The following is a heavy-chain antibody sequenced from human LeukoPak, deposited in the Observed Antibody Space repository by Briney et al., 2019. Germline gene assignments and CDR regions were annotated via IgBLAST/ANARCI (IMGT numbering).Heavy chain of an antibody. D-gene: IGHD6-19*01. J-gene: IGHJ5*02. V-gene: IGHV3-21*01. CDR1: GFTFSSYS. CDR3: ARGSSGWYPNWFDP. CDR2: ISSGSGYI. Sequence: PGGSLRLSCAASGFTFSSYSMNWVRQAPGKGLEWVSSISSGSGYIYYGDSVKGRFTISRDNAKNSLYLQMNILRDEDTGVYDCARGSSGWYPNWFDPWGQGTLVTVSS.